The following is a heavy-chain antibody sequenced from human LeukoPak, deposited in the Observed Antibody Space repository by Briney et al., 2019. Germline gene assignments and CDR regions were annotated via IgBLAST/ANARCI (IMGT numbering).Heavy chain of an antibody. Sequence: SQTLSLTCTVSGGSISSGSYYWSWIRQPAGKGLEWIGRIYTSGSTNYNPSLKSRVTISVDTSKNQFSLKLSSVTAADTAVYYCARDREYYDFWTQTLYYMDVWGKGTTVTVSS. CDR1: GGSISSGSYY. J-gene: IGHJ6*03. D-gene: IGHD3-3*01. CDR2: IYTSGST. CDR3: ARDREYYDFWTQTLYYMDV. V-gene: IGHV4-61*02.